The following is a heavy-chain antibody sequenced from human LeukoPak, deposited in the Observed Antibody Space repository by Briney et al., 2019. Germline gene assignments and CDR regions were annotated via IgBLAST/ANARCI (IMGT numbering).Heavy chain of an antibody. CDR1: GFPFNAYN. D-gene: IGHD6-13*01. J-gene: IGHJ6*02. CDR3: ARDMAAAKYYYYGMDV. Sequence: PGGSLRLSCTAPGFPFNAYNIHWIRQSPGRGLEWVSFIRNDETEIHYADFAKGRFTISRDRSKNSVYLQMNSLRPDDTAVYYCARDMAAAKYYYYGMDVWGQGTTVTVSS. CDR2: IRNDETEI. V-gene: IGHV3-30*02.